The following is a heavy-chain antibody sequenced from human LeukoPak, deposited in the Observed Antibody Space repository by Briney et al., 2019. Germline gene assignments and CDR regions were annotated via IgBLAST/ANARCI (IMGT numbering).Heavy chain of an antibody. J-gene: IGHJ5*02. CDR3: ARGRMFRGGGSDFPFNWFDP. V-gene: IGHV4-4*07. CDR1: GVSISSYY. D-gene: IGHD3-10*01. Sequence: SETLSLTCTGSGVSISSYYWGWIRQPAGKGLEWIGRIYTSGSANYNPSLTSRLTMSVDTSKNQFSLKLNSVTAADTAVYYCARGRMFRGGGSDFPFNWFDPWGQGTLVTVSS. CDR2: IYTSGSA.